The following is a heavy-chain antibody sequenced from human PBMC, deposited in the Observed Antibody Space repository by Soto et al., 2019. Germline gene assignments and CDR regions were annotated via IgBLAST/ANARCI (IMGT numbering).Heavy chain of an antibody. CDR1: GFTFSSYG. Sequence: QVQLVESGGGVVQPGRSLRLSCAASGFTFSSYGMHWVRQAPGKGLEWVAVIWYDGSNKYYADSVKGRFTISRDNSKNTLYLQMNSLRAEDTAVYYCARGLRGYSYEDWGQGTLVTVSS. CDR2: IWYDGSNK. V-gene: IGHV3-33*01. J-gene: IGHJ4*02. D-gene: IGHD5-18*01. CDR3: ARGLRGYSYED.